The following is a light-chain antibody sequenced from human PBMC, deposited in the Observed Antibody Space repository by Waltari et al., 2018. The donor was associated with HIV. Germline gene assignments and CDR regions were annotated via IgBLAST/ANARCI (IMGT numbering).Light chain of an antibody. Sequence: DIQMTQSPSTLSASVGDRVTLTCRASQSVGIWLAWYQQKPGKAPNLLIYRASDLESGVPPRFSASGSGTEFSLTISNMQPEDVGTYYCQQYSTLGTFGQGTKVEIK. V-gene: IGKV1-5*03. CDR2: RAS. J-gene: IGKJ1*01. CDR3: QQYSTLGT. CDR1: QSVGIW.